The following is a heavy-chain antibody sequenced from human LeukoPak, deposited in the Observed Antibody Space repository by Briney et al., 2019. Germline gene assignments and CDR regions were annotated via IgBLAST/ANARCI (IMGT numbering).Heavy chain of an antibody. CDR2: ISWNSGSM. V-gene: IGHV3-9*03. J-gene: IGHJ4*02. CDR3: ATSLQLWYHFDY. D-gene: IGHD5-18*01. Sequence: GRSLRLSCAASGFTFDDYAMHWVRQAPGKGLEWVSGISWNSGSMGYADSVKGRFTISRDNAKNSLYLQMNSLRAEDMALYYCATSLQLWYHFDYWGQGTLVTVSS. CDR1: GFTFDDYA.